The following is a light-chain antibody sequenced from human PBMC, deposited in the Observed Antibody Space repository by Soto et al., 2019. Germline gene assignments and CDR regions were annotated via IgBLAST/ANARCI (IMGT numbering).Light chain of an antibody. CDR3: SSYTSTSTVV. CDR1: SSDVGGYNY. Sequence: QSALTQPASVSGSPGQSITISCTGTSSDVGGYNYVSWYQQHPAKAPKVMVYDVSNRPSGVSNRFSGSKSGNTASLTISGLQAEDEADYYCSSYTSTSTVVFGGGTKLTVL. V-gene: IGLV2-14*01. CDR2: DVS. J-gene: IGLJ2*01.